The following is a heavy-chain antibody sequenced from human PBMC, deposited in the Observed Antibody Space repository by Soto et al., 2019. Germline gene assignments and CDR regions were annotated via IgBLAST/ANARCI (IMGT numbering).Heavy chain of an antibody. V-gene: IGHV3-30*04. CDR3: ARAYSSGWSLPFDY. CDR2: TSYDEKNK. Sequence: QVPLVESGGGVVQPGRSLRLSCAASGFTFNNYAMHWVRQAPGKGLEWVAVTSYDEKNKYHTDSVKGRFTISRDNSKNTLYLQMDNLRTEDTAVYYCARAYSSGWSLPFDYWGQGTLVTVSS. CDR1: GFTFNNYA. D-gene: IGHD6-19*01. J-gene: IGHJ4*02.